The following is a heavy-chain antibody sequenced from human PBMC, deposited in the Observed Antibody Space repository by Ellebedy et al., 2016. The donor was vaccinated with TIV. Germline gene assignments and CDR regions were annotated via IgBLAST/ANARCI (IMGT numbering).Heavy chain of an antibody. CDR2: IFTDVIT. CDR1: GFSVVSNY. Sequence: GESLKISCAVSGFSVVSNYMTWVRQAPGKGLEWVSVIFTDVITSYGDSVKGRFTISRDTSKNIMYLQMNSLRAEYTGVYYCARDLTNHYYGMDVWGQGTAVTVSS. J-gene: IGHJ6*02. V-gene: IGHV3-53*01. D-gene: IGHD4-11*01. CDR3: ARDLTNHYYGMDV.